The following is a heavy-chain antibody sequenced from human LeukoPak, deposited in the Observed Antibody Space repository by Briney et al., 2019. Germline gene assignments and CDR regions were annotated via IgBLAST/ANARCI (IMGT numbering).Heavy chain of an antibody. CDR3: SRSTVTTPNYHYYYMDV. D-gene: IGHD4-17*01. Sequence: SETLSLTCTASGGSISSSYWNWIRQPPGKGLEWIGYIYYSGTTNYNPSLKSRVTISVDTSKNQFSLKLSSLTAADTDVYYCSRSTVTTPNYHYYYMDVWGKGTTLTVSS. V-gene: IGHV4-59*01. CDR1: GGSISSSY. J-gene: IGHJ6*03. CDR2: IYYSGTT.